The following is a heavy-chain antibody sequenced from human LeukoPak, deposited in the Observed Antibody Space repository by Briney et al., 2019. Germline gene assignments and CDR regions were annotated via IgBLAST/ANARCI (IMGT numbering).Heavy chain of an antibody. CDR3: ARLETSVTEHNWFDP. D-gene: IGHD2-21*02. Sequence: SETLSLTCSVSGDSISSRNYYWDWIRQPPGKGLEWIGSIGGSNYYRGSTYYNPSLKSRVTIHVDTSKDQFSLKLSSVTAADTAVYYCARLETSVTEHNWFDPWGQGTLVTVSS. V-gene: IGHV4-39*01. J-gene: IGHJ5*02. CDR1: GDSISSRNYY. CDR2: IGGSNYYRGST.